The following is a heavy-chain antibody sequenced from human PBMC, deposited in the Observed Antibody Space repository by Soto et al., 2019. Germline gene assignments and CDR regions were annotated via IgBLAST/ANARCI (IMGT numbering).Heavy chain of an antibody. J-gene: IGHJ5*02. Sequence: GGSLRLSCAVSGFVVSETYMSWVRQAPGRGLQWVSFTYSGGSTYYADSVKGRFTISRDSSRNTLDLQMNSLRVEDTAVYYCARDCGGGSCYPALGAWGQGTLVTVPS. D-gene: IGHD2-15*01. CDR2: TYSGGST. V-gene: IGHV3-53*01. CDR3: ARDCGGGSCYPALGA. CDR1: GFVVSETY.